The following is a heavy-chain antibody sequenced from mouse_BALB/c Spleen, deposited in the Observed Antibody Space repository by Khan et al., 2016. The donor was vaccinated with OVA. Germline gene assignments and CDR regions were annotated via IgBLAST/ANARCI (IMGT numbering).Heavy chain of an antibody. Sequence: VQLKQSGPDLVNPSQSLSLTCTVTGYSITSGYSWHWFRPFPGHKMEWMAYIYYRGSINYNQSLKSRISITRVPSKNQFFLQLNAVTTEDTATYYCARDGTDMDYSGQGTSVTRSS. CDR1: GYSITSGYS. CDR2: IYYRGSI. D-gene: IGHD2-1*01. CDR3: ARDGTDMDY. V-gene: IGHV3-1*02. J-gene: IGHJ4*01.